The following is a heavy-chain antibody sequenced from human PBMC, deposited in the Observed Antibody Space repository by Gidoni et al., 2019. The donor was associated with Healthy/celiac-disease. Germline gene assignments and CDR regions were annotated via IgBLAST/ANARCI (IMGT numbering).Heavy chain of an antibody. D-gene: IGHD1-26*01. Sequence: QVQLQQWGAGRLKPSETLSLTCAVYGGSFSGYYWSWIRQPPGKGLEWIGEINHSGSTNYNPSLRGRVTISVDTSKNQFSLKLSSVTAADTAVYYCAREGSGSYVDYWGQGTLVTVSS. V-gene: IGHV4-34*01. CDR1: GGSFSGYY. CDR3: AREGSGSYVDY. J-gene: IGHJ4*02. CDR2: INHSGST.